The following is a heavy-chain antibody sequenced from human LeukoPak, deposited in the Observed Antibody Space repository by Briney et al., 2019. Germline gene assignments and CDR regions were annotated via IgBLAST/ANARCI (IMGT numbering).Heavy chain of an antibody. J-gene: IGHJ6*03. CDR1: GASISNYY. CDR3: ARELRWATLYYYYMDV. Sequence: SETLSLTCTVSGASISNYYWSWIRQPAGKGLEWIGRIYTSGSTNYNPSLKSRVTMSVDTSKNQFSLKLSSVTAADTAVYYCARELRWATLYYYYMDVWGKGTTVTISS. CDR2: IYTSGST. D-gene: IGHD2-21*01. V-gene: IGHV4-4*07.